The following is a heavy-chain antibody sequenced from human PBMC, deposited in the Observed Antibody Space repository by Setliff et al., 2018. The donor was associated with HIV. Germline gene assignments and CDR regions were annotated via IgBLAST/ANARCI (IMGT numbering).Heavy chain of an antibody. CDR3: ASTSMGMTRKPIWYYHMDV. V-gene: IGHV4-59*11. CDR2: VYSTGST. D-gene: IGHD7-27*01. CDR1: GGSIENLY. Sequence: PSETLSLTCTVSGGSIENLYWTWIRQSSGRGLEWIGYVYSTGSTKYNPSLKSRATMSDDTSKNQISLTLTSVSAADTAGYYCASTSMGMTRKPIWYYHMDVWGHGITVTVS. J-gene: IGHJ6*03.